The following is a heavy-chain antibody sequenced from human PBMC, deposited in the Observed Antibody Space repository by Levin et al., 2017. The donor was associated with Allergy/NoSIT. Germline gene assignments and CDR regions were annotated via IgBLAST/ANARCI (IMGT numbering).Heavy chain of an antibody. CDR2: ISASGAST. Sequence: PGGSLRLSCAASGFTFTNYALSWVRQAPGKGLEWVSAISASGASTYYADSVKGRFTISRDNSKDTLYLQMNSLRADDTAVYYCSKDGRYTSSSLGDYWGQGLLVTVSS. CDR1: GFTFTNYA. J-gene: IGHJ4*02. V-gene: IGHV3-23*01. CDR3: SKDGRYTSSSLGDY. D-gene: IGHD6-6*01.